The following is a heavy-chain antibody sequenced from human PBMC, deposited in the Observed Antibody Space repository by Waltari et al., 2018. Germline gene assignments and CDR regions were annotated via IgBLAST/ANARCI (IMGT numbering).Heavy chain of an antibody. V-gene: IGHV4-34*02. CDR1: DDSFSKYY. D-gene: IGHD5-12*01. Sequence: QVQLQQWGAGLLKPSETLSVTCEVFDDSFSKYYWVRIRQSPGKGLEWIGEINRSGSTNYNPSLKGRVTISLDMSKKQVSLRVTSVTAADTAVYYCAREYSSFEPIFDYWGWGTLVTVSS. CDR2: INRSGST. CDR3: AREYSSFEPIFDY. J-gene: IGHJ4*02.